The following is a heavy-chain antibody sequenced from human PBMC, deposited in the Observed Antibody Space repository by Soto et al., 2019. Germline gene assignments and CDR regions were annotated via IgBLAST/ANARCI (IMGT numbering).Heavy chain of an antibody. Sequence: SETRSLTCAVYGGSFSGYDWSWIRQPPGKGLEWIGEINHSGSTNYNPSLKSRVTISVDTSKNQFSLKLSSVTAADMAVYYCARVSEIYYYGMDVWGQGTTVT. D-gene: IGHD3-10*01. CDR2: INHSGST. CDR1: GGSFSGYD. CDR3: ARVSEIYYYGMDV. V-gene: IGHV4-34*01. J-gene: IGHJ6*02.